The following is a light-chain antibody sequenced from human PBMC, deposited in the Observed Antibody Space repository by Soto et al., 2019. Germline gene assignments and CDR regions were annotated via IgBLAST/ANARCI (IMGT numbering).Light chain of an antibody. CDR2: DAF. J-gene: IGKJ5*01. CDR1: QTFRSL. CDR3: QQRHMWPIT. Sequence: EVLLTQSPVTLSLSPGERATLSCRASQTFRSLLAWYQQKPGQAPRLLIYDAFNRATGIPTRFSGSGSGTDFTLTISGVEPEDSAVYYCQQRHMWPITFGEGTRLEIK. V-gene: IGKV3-11*01.